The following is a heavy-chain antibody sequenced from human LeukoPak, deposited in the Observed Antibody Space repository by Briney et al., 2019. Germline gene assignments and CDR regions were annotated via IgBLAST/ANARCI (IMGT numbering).Heavy chain of an antibody. CDR1: GGSFSGYY. CDR3: ARGKLLRAFDI. Sequence: SETLPLTCAVYGGSFSGYYWSWIRQPPGKGLEWIGEINHSGGTNYNPSLKSRVTISVDTSKNQFSLKLSSVTAADTAVYYCARGKLLRAFDIWGQGTMVTVSS. CDR2: INHSGGT. J-gene: IGHJ3*02. D-gene: IGHD2-15*01. V-gene: IGHV4-34*01.